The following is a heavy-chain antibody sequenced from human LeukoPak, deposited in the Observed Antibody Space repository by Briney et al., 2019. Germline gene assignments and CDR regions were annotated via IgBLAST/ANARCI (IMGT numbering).Heavy chain of an antibody. J-gene: IGHJ4*02. Sequence: SETLSLTCTVSGGSISSGGYYWSWIRQHPGKRLERIGYIYYSGSTYHNPSLKSQVTISVDASKNKFSLKLSSVTAADTAVYYCATSPTAMVTDYWGQGTLVTVSS. D-gene: IGHD5-18*01. CDR1: GGSISSGGYY. CDR3: ATSPTAMVTDY. V-gene: IGHV4-31*01. CDR2: IYYSGST.